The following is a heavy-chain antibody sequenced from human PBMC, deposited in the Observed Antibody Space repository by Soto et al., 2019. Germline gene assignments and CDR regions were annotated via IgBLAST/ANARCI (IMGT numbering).Heavy chain of an antibody. Sequence: EVHLLESGGGLVQPGGSLRLSCAASGFTFSFCAFCAMSWVRQAPGKGLEGVSSIRGSGGDTYYADSVRGRFTISRDNSKNTLYLQMNSLRVEDTAVYYCGKGHSDSYCYFDYWGQGTLVTVSS. CDR2: IRGSGGDT. D-gene: IGHD3-22*01. CDR3: GKGHSDSYCYFDY. CDR1: GFTFSFCA. J-gene: IGHJ4*02. V-gene: IGHV3-23*01.